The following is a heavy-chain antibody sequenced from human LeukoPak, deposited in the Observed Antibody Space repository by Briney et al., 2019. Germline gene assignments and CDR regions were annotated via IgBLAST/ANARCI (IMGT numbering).Heavy chain of an antibody. J-gene: IGHJ4*02. D-gene: IGHD5/OR15-5a*01. Sequence: PGGSLRLSCAASGFTFSSYGMHWVRQAPGKGLEWVAVIWYDGSNKYYADSVKGRFTTSRDNSKNTLYLQMNSLRAEDTAVYYCARVSRGSTWYYFDYWGQGTLVTVSS. CDR1: GFTFSSYG. CDR2: IWYDGSNK. V-gene: IGHV3-33*01. CDR3: ARVSRGSTWYYFDY.